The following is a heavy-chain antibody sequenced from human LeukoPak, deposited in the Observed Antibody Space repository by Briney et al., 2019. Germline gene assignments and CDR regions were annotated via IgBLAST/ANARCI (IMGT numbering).Heavy chain of an antibody. CDR1: GGSISSSNW. V-gene: IGHV4-4*02. D-gene: IGHD4-17*01. CDR2: IYHSGST. Sequence: PSGTLSLTCAVSGGSISSSNWWSWVRQPPGKGLEWIGEIYHSGSTNYNPSLKSRVTISVDKSKNQFSLKLSSVTAADTAVYYCAREPDYGDYYFDYWGQGTLVTVSS. CDR3: AREPDYGDYYFDY. J-gene: IGHJ4*02.